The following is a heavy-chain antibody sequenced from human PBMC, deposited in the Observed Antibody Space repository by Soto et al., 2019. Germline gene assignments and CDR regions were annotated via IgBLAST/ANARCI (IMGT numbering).Heavy chain of an antibody. V-gene: IGHV1-69*04. CDR2: IIPILGIA. CDR1: GGTFSSYT. CDR3: ARETREYSGYDYYYYMDV. Sequence: SVKVSCKASGGTFSSYTISWVRQAPGQGLEWMGRIIPILGIANYAQKFQGRVTITADKSTSTAYMELSSLRSEDTAVYYCARETREYSGYDYYYYMDVWGKGTTVTVSS. J-gene: IGHJ6*03. D-gene: IGHD5-12*01.